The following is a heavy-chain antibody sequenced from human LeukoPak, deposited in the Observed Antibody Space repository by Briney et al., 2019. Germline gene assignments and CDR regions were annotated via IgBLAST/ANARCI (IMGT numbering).Heavy chain of an antibody. CDR2: IWYDGSNK. V-gene: IGHV3-33*01. CDR3: ARARFGVRGVIPDY. CDR1: GFTFSSYG. D-gene: IGHD3-10*01. Sequence: GGSLRLSCAASGFTFSSYGMHWVRQAPGKGLEWVAVIWYDGSNKYYADSVKGRFTISRDNSKNTLYLQMNSLRAEDTAVYYCARARFGVRGVIPDYWGQGTLVTVSS. J-gene: IGHJ4*02.